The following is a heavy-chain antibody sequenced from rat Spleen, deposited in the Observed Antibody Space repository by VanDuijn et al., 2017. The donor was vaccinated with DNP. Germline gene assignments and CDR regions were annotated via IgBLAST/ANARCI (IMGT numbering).Heavy chain of an antibody. CDR2: ITNPGDIT. CDR3: ASRPPPARGPFDY. V-gene: IGHV5-31*01. CDR1: GFIFSNYW. D-gene: IGHD1-4*01. J-gene: IGHJ2*01. Sequence: EVQLVESGGGPVQPGRSLKLSCVASGFIFSNYWMTWIRQAPGKGLEWVASITNPGDITYYSDSVKGRFTISRDNAENSVYLQMNSLRSEDTATYYCASRPPPARGPFDYWGQGVTVTVSS.